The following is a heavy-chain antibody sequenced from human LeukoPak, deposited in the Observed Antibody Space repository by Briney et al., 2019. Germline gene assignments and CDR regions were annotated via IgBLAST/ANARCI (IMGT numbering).Heavy chain of an antibody. J-gene: IGHJ4*02. V-gene: IGHV3-23*01. CDR2: ISGSGGST. Sequence: GGSLRLSCAASGFTFSSYAMSWVRQAPGKGLEWVSAISGSGGSTYYADSVKGRFTISRDNSNNTLYLQMNSLRAEDTAVYYCAKEFKSIRGSTSPFDYWGQGTLVTVSS. CDR1: GFTFSSYA. D-gene: IGHD2-2*01. CDR3: AKEFKSIRGSTSPFDY.